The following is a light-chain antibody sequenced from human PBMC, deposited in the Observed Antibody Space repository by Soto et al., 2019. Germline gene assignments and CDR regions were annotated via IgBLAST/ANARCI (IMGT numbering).Light chain of an antibody. Sequence: EIVLTQSPDTLSLSPGERATLSCRASQSVTSSYLAWYQQKPGQAPRLLIFGASNRATGIPDRFSGSGSGTVFTLTIIGLEPEDFAVHSCHQYGASPRTFGQGTKVEIK. V-gene: IGKV3-20*01. CDR1: QSVTSSY. CDR3: HQYGASPRT. CDR2: GAS. J-gene: IGKJ1*01.